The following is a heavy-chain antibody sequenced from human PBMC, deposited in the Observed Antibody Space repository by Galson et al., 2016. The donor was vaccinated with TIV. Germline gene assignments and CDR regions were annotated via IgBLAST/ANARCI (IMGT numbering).Heavy chain of an antibody. CDR2: ISDGGNT. J-gene: IGHJ6*03. CDR1: GLSVSINY. V-gene: IGHV3-66*02. CDR3: ARDRMVDATYYYYYY. D-gene: IGHD2-8*01. Sequence: SLRLSCAASGLSVSINYMTWVRQAPGKGLEWVSLISDGGNTYYPDSVKGRFTISRDNSKNTLYLQMNSLRLEDTAVYYCARDRMVDATYYYYYY.